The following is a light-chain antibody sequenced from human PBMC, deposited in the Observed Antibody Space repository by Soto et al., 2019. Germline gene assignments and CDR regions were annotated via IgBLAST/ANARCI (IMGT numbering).Light chain of an antibody. J-gene: IGLJ1*01. CDR2: EVR. CDR3: SSYTTGSTRV. Sequence: QSVLTQPASVSGSPGQSITLSCTGTSSDVGAYDFVSWYQQHPDKAPKLMIYEVRNRPSGVSNRFSGSKSVNAATLTISGLQAEDEADYYCSSYTTGSTRVFGTGTKVTVL. CDR1: SSDVGAYDF. V-gene: IGLV2-14*03.